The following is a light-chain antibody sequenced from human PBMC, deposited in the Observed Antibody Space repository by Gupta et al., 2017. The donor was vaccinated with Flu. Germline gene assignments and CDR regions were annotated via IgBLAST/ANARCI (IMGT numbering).Light chain of an antibody. V-gene: IGKV3-20*01. J-gene: IGKJ1*01. CDR3: QQSSTSPWT. Sequence: GTLSLSPGERATLSCRASQRISNSFLAWYQQKPGQAPRLLVYGASRRATGIPDRFSGSGSGTDFTLTISRLEPEDFAVYYCQQSSTSPWTFGQGTQVEVK. CDR1: QRISNSF. CDR2: GAS.